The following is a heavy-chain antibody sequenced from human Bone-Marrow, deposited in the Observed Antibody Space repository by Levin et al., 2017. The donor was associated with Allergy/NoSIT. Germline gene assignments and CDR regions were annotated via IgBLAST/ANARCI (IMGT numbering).Heavy chain of an antibody. D-gene: IGHD3-9*01. CDR3: AREDSYYDILTGYQYMDV. V-gene: IGHV3-21*01. CDR2: ISGSSSYI. J-gene: IGHJ6*03. Sequence: SCAASGFTFSSYSMNWVRQAPGKGLEWVSSISGSSSYIHYADSVKGRFTISRDNAKNSLYLQMNSLRAEDTAVYYCAREDSYYDILTGYQYMDVWGTGTTVTVSS. CDR1: GFTFSSYS.